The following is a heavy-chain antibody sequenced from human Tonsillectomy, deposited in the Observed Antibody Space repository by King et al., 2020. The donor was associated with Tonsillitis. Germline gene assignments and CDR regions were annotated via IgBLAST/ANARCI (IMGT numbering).Heavy chain of an antibody. J-gene: IGHJ5*02. D-gene: IGHD3-3*01. Sequence: QLVQSGAEVKKPGASVKVSCKASGYTFTSYGISWVRQAPGQGLEWMGWLSAYNGNTNYAQKLQGRVTMTTDTSTSTAYMELRSLRSDDTAVYYCARDYDDFWSGSGGWFDPWGQGTLVTVSS. CDR2: LSAYNGNT. CDR1: GYTFTSYG. V-gene: IGHV1-18*01. CDR3: ARDYDDFWSGSGGWFDP.